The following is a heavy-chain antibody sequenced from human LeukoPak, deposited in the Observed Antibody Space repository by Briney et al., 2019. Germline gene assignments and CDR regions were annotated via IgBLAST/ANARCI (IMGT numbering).Heavy chain of an antibody. CDR2: ISVSAGST. CDR1: GFTFSTYA. V-gene: IGHV3-23*01. J-gene: IGHJ4*02. D-gene: IGHD1-7*01. CDR3: AKDERNWNYNLASQTYD. Sequence: GGSLRLSCAASGFTFSTYAMSWVRQAPGKGLEWVSAISVSAGSTYYADSVKGRFTISRDNSKNTLYLQMNSLRAEDTAVYYCAKDERNWNYNLASQTYDWGQGTLVTVSS.